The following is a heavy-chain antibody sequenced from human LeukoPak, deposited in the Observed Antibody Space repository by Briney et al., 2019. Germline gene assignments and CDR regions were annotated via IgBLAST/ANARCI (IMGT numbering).Heavy chain of an antibody. D-gene: IGHD6-19*01. V-gene: IGHV3-21*01. J-gene: IGHJ4*02. Sequence: PGGSLRLSCAASGFTFSRYSMNWVRQAPGKGLEWVSSISSSGSYIYYADSVRGRFTISRDNAKNSLYLQMNSLRAEDTAVYYCARGFRRQWLDGDPFDYWGQGTLVTVSS. CDR2: ISSSGSYI. CDR1: GFTFSRYS. CDR3: ARGFRRQWLDGDPFDY.